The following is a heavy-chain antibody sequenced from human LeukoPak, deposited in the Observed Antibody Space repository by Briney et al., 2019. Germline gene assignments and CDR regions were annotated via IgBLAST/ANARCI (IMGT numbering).Heavy chain of an antibody. Sequence: GGSLRLSCAASGFTFSSYAMHWVRHPPGKGLEWVAVISYDGSNKDYADSVKGRFTISRDNAKNSLYLQMNSLRAEDTAVYYCARDVDNIAEAGSDAFDIWGQGTMVTVSS. CDR3: ARDVDNIAEAGSDAFDI. CDR1: GFTFSSYA. D-gene: IGHD6-19*01. J-gene: IGHJ3*02. V-gene: IGHV3-30-3*01. CDR2: ISYDGSNK.